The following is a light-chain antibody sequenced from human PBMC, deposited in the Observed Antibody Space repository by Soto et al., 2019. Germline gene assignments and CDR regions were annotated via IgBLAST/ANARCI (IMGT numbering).Light chain of an antibody. CDR2: AAS. V-gene: IGKV1-39*01. J-gene: IGKJ2*01. Sequence: DIQMTQSPSSLSASVGDRVTITCRASPSISSYLNWYQQKPGKAPKHLIYAASSLQSGVPARFSVSGSGTDFNLTISSLQPEDFATYNCQQSYSTPRTFGQGTKLEIK. CDR1: PSISSY. CDR3: QQSYSTPRT.